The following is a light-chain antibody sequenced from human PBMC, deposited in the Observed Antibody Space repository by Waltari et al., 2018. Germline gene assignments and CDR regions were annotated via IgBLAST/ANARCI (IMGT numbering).Light chain of an antibody. J-gene: IGKJ3*01. CDR2: AAS. CDR1: QSINNY. V-gene: IGKV1-39*01. Sequence: DIQMTQSPSSLSTSVGDRVTITCRASQSINNYLNWYQQKPGNAPKLLIDAASTLHSGVPSRFSGRGSGTDFTLTISSLQPEDFATYYCQQTDSVPRGFGPGTKVEIK. CDR3: QQTDSVPRG.